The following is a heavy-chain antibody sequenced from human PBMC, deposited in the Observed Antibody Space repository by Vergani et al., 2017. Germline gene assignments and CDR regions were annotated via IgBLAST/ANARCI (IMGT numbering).Heavy chain of an antibody. CDR3: ARATIVVVTATEYYYYYYGMDV. V-gene: IGHV4-61*01. Sequence: QVQLQESGPGLVKPSETLSLTCTVSGGSVRSGRYYLSWLRPPPGKGLEWIGYIYYSGSTNYNPSLKSRVTISVDTSKNQFSLKLSSVTAADTAVYYCARATIVVVTATEYYYYYYGMDVWGQGTTVTVSS. CDR2: IYYSGST. CDR1: GGSVRSGRYY. D-gene: IGHD2-21*02. J-gene: IGHJ6*02.